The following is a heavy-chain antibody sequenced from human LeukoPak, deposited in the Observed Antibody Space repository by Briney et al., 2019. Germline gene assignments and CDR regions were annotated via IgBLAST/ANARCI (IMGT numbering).Heavy chain of an antibody. CDR1: GFTFRSYE. D-gene: IGHD6-19*01. V-gene: IGHV3-48*03. CDR2: ISGSGSTI. Sequence: GGSLRLSCAASGFTFRSYEMTWVRQAPGRGLEWVSYISGSGSTIYYTDSVKGRFTISRDNAKNSLYLQMNSLRAEDTAVYYCAGLVLDYWGQGTLVTVSS. J-gene: IGHJ4*02. CDR3: AGLVLDY.